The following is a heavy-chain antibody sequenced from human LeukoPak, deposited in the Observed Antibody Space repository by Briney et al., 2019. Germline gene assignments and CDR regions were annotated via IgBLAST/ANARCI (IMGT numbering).Heavy chain of an antibody. V-gene: IGHV4-38-2*02. J-gene: IGHJ4*02. D-gene: IGHD3-16*01. Sequence: PSETLSLTCTVSGYSISSGYYWGWIRQPPGKGLEWIGSIYHRTSTNYNPSLKSRVTMSVDKSKNQISLKLSSVTAADTAVYYCVRDAGGGSFDYWGQGTLVTVSS. CDR2: IYHRTST. CDR3: VRDAGGGSFDY. CDR1: GYSISSGYY.